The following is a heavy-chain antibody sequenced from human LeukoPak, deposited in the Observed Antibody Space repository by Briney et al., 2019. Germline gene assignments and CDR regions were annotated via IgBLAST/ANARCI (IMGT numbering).Heavy chain of an antibody. CDR2: IYPGDSDT. V-gene: IGHV5-51*01. CDR1: GYSFTSYW. J-gene: IGHJ6*02. D-gene: IGHD6-19*01. Sequence: GESLKISCKGSGYSFTSYWIGWVRHMPGKGLEWMGMIYPGDSDTRYSPSFQGQVTISADKSISTAYLQWSSLKASDTAMYYCASNAGGIAVAGTGFYYYGMDVWGQGTTVTVSS. CDR3: ASNAGGIAVAGTGFYYYGMDV.